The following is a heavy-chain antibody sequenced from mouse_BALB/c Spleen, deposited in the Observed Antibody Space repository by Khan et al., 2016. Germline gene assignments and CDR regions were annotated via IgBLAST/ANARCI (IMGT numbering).Heavy chain of an antibody. CDR3: TRAGYDYPFAY. CDR2: INPSNGDT. CDR1: GYTFTSYY. J-gene: IGHJ3*01. Sequence: QVQLKQSGAELVKPGASVKLSCKASGYTFTSYYMYWVKQRPGQGLEWIGEINPSNGDTNFTERFKSKATLTVDKSSSTTYMQFSSLTSEDSAVYYCTRAGYDYPFAYWGQETLVTVSA. V-gene: IGHV1S81*02. D-gene: IGHD2-4*01.